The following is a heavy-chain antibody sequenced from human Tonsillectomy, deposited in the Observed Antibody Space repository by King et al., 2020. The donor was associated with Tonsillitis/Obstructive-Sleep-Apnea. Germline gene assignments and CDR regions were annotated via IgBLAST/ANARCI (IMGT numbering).Heavy chain of an antibody. CDR2: ISSSGSTI. V-gene: IGHV3-48*03. CDR1: GFTFSSYE. Sequence: DVQLVESGGGLVQPGGSLRLSCAASGFTFSSYEMNWVRQAPGKGLEWVSYISSSGSTIYYADSVKGRFTISRDNAKNSLYLRMNSLRAEDTAVYYCARGRYYYDSSGYYFNMYYFDYWGQGTLVTVSS. J-gene: IGHJ4*02. CDR3: ARGRYYYDSSGYYFNMYYFDY. D-gene: IGHD3-22*01.